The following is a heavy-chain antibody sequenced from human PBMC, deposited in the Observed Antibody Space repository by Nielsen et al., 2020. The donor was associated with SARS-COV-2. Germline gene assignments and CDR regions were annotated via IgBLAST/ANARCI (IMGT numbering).Heavy chain of an antibody. CDR2: ISTSGSGT. Sequence: VRQMPGKGLEWVSSISTSGSGTYYADSVKGRFTISRDNSKNTLYLEMNSLTAQDTGLYYCAKGDSRLSWFGELALYYHYYGMDVWGQGTTVTVSS. J-gene: IGHJ6*02. CDR3: AKGDSRLSWFGELALYYHYYGMDV. D-gene: IGHD3-10*01. V-gene: IGHV3-23*01.